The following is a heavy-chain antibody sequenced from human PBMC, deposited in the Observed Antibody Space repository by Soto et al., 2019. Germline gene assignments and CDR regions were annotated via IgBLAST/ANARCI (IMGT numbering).Heavy chain of an antibody. V-gene: IGHV3-9*01. CDR3: AKEIGGAAARPDVYYYYGMDV. J-gene: IGHJ6*02. CDR2: ISWNSGSI. D-gene: IGHD6-6*01. Sequence: TGGSLRLSCAASGFTFDDYAMHWVRQAPGKGLEWVSGISWNSGSIGYADSVKGRFTISRDNAKNSLYLQMNSLRAEDTALYYCAKEIGGAAARPDVYYYYGMDVWGQGTTVTV. CDR1: GFTFDDYA.